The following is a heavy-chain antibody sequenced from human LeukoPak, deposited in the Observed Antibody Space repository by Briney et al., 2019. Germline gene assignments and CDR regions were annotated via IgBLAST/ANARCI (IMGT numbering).Heavy chain of an antibody. V-gene: IGHV3-7*03. D-gene: IGHD1-14*01. CDR2: IKEDGSEK. J-gene: IGHJ4*02. Sequence: GGSLRLSCAASGFTFSSCSMSWVRQAPGRGLEWVANIKEDGSEKHYSDSVKGHFTISRDNAKNSLYLEVNSLRAEDTAMYYCARYHNLDYWGQGTLVTVSS. CDR1: GFTFSSCS. CDR3: ARYHNLDY.